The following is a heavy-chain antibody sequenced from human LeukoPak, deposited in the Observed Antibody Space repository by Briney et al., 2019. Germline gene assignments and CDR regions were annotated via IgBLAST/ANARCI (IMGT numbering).Heavy chain of an antibody. CDR3: ARDRTLYYDNSGLDY. V-gene: IGHV3-7*01. CDR1: GFTFSSYW. D-gene: IGHD3-22*01. J-gene: IGHJ4*02. Sequence: HPGGSLRLSCAASGFTFSSYWMSWVRQTPGKGLEWVANIKQDGSEKYYVDSVKGRFTISRDNAKNSLYLQMNSLRAEDAAVYYCARDRTLYYDNSGLDYWGQGTLVTVSS. CDR2: IKQDGSEK.